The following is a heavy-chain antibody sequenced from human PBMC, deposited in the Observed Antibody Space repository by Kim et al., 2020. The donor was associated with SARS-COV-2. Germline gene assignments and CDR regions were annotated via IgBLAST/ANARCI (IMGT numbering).Heavy chain of an antibody. J-gene: IGHJ4*02. D-gene: IGHD2-2*01. CDR2: IWYDATNK. CDR1: GFIFSKYG. Sequence: GGSLRLSCEASGFIFSKYGMHWVRQAPGKGLEWVAHIWYDATNKYYADSVKGRFTISRDNSRNTLYLQMNSLRAEDTAMYYCARDGQCSTTRCQFDYWGQGTLVTVSS. CDR3: ARDGQCSTTRCQFDY. V-gene: IGHV3-33*01.